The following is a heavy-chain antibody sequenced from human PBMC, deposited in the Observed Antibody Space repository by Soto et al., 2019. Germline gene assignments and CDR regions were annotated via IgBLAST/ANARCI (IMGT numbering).Heavy chain of an antibody. D-gene: IGHD6-6*01. J-gene: IGHJ4*02. Sequence: GGSLRLSCAASGFTFSQHWMSWVRQAPGKGLEWVANIKEDGSDKYYVDSVKGRFTISRDNAKNSLYLQLSSLRAEDTAVYWWVRDGGQLEDYFDYWGQGTMVTVSS. V-gene: IGHV3-7*01. CDR2: IKEDGSDK. CDR1: GFTFSQHW. CDR3: VRDGGQLEDYFDY.